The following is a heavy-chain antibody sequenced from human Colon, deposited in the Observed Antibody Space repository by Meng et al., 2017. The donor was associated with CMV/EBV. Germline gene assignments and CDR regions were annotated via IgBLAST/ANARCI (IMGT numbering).Heavy chain of an antibody. V-gene: IGHV3-30*02. J-gene: IGHJ4*02. CDR3: VKDLGHSSRLDS. CDR1: GFIFSTYG. CDR2: ILNDGSDN. Sequence: QIQLVESGGGVIQPGGSLRLSCAASGFIFSTYGMHWVRQTPGKGLEWVAFILNDGSDNYIADSVKGRFTMSRDNSKNTLYLQMNSLRIEDTAVYYCVKDLGHSSRLDSWGQGTLVTVSS. D-gene: IGHD6-19*01.